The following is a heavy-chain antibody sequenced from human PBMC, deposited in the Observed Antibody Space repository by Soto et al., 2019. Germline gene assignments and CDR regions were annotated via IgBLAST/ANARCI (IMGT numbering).Heavy chain of an antibody. CDR3: ARRMDWLHDFDY. D-gene: IGHD3-9*01. CDR2: IYYSGST. Sequence: PSETLSLTCTVSGGSISSSSYYWGWIRQPPGKGLEWIGSIYYSGSTYYNPSLKSRVTISVDTSKNQFSLKLSSVTAADTAVYYCARRMDWLHDFDYWGQGTLVTVSS. CDR1: GGSISSSSYY. V-gene: IGHV4-39*01. J-gene: IGHJ4*02.